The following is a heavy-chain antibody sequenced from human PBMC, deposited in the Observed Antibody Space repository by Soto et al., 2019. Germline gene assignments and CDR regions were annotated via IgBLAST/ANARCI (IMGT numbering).Heavy chain of an antibody. J-gene: IGHJ4*02. V-gene: IGHV3-30*18. CDR3: AKVRGYYSSSWPSY. Sequence: QGQLVESGGGVVQPGRSLRLSCAASGSNFSNYGIHWVRQVTGKRLEWVAVISYHGTYDHYTDSVRVRFTISRENSKTTVYLQMNSLRAEDTAVYYCAKVRGYYSSSWPSYWGQGTLVTVSS. CDR2: ISYHGTYD. D-gene: IGHD6-13*01. CDR1: GSNFSNYG.